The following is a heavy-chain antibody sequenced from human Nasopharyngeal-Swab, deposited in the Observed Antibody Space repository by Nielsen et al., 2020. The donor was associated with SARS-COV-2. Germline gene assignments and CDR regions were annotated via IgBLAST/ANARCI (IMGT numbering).Heavy chain of an antibody. CDR3: ASLGRYDILTGYYGAWNI. CDR2: IYYSGST. Sequence: SETLSLTCTVSGGSISSHYWSWIRQPPGKGLEWIGYIYYSGSTNYNPSLKSRVTISVDTSKNQFSLKLSSVTAADTAVYYCASLGRYDILTGYYGAWNIWGQGTLVTVSS. J-gene: IGHJ4*02. D-gene: IGHD3-9*01. CDR1: GGSISSHY. V-gene: IGHV4-59*11.